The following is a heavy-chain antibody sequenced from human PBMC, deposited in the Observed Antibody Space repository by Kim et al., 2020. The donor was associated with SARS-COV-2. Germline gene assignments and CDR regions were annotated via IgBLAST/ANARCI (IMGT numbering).Heavy chain of an antibody. D-gene: IGHD3-16*01. J-gene: IGHJ4*02. CDR3: AREEEWLIYVWDY. V-gene: IGHV1-18*04. Sequence: ASVKVSCKASGYTFTSYGISWVRQAPGQGLEWTGWISVHNGNTNYAQKFQGRVTMTTDTSTSTAYMELKSLRSDDTAVYFCAREEEWLIYVWDYWGQGTPVTVSS. CDR2: ISVHNGNT. CDR1: GYTFTSYG.